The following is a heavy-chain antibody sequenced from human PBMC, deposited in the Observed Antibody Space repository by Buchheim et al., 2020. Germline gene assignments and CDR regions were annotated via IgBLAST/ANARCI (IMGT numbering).Heavy chain of an antibody. V-gene: IGHV1-69*01. CDR1: GGTFSSYA. CDR2: IIPIFGTA. Sequence: QVQLVQSGAEVKKPGSSVKVSCKASGGTFSSYAISWVRQAPGQGLEWMGGIIPIFGTANYAQKFQGRVTITADESTSTAYMELSSLRSEDTAVYYCASLSTYYDYVWGSYRPRYYFDYWGQGTL. D-gene: IGHD3-16*02. J-gene: IGHJ4*02. CDR3: ASLSTYYDYVWGSYRPRYYFDY.